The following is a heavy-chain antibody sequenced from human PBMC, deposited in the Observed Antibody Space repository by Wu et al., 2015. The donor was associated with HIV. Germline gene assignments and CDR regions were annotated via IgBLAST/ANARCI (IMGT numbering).Heavy chain of an antibody. V-gene: IGHV1-2*02. D-gene: IGHD2/OR15-2a*01. Sequence: QVQLVQSGAEVKKPGASVKVSCKSSGYTFSGYYIHWVRQVPGQGLEWVGWINPNSGDTNYAQKFQGRVTLTRDTSINTAYMKLSRLRSDDTAMYYCAKDRNPTSYYYYYSLDVWGKGATVTVSS. CDR2: INPNSGDT. CDR3: AKDRNPTSYYYYYSLDV. J-gene: IGHJ6*03. CDR1: GYTFSGYY.